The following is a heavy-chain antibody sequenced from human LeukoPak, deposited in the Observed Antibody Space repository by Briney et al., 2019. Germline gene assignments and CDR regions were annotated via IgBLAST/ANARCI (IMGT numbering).Heavy chain of an antibody. J-gene: IGHJ4*02. CDR1: GFTFSNYA. D-gene: IGHD1-26*01. CDR3: AKGKGTGSYYYFDY. V-gene: IGHV3-23*01. CDR2: ISNSGGTI. Sequence: GGSLRLSCAASGFTFSNYAMSWVRQAPGEGLEWVSAISNSGGTIHYADSEKGRFTISRDNSKNTLYLQMNSLTAEDTAVYHCAKGKGTGSYYYFDYWGQGTLVIVSS.